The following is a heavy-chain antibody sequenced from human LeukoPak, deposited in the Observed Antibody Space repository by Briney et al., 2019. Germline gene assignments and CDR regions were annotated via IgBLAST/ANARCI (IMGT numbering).Heavy chain of an antibody. V-gene: IGHV5-51*01. CDR1: GYSFTSYW. Sequence: GESLKISCKGFGYSFTSYWIGWVRQMPGKGLEWMGIIYPGDSDTTYSPSFQGQVTISADKSISTAYQQWSSLKASDTAMYYCARLADYYGSGTYNRYFDYWGQGTLVTVSS. J-gene: IGHJ4*02. D-gene: IGHD3-10*01. CDR3: ARLADYYGSGTYNRYFDY. CDR2: IYPGDSDT.